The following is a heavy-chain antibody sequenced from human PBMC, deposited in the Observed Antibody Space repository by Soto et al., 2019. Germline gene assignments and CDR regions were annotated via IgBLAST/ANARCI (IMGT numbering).Heavy chain of an antibody. CDR3: AGRNYPYYFDS. CDR2: ITYSGTT. D-gene: IGHD2-21*01. Sequence: SETLSLTCTVSGGSISSSPNYWGGIRQPPGKGLEWIAIITYSGTTYYNPSLKSRVTISADTSKNQFSLNLSSVTAAETAIYYCAGRNYPYYFDSWGLGILVTVSS. J-gene: IGHJ4*02. V-gene: IGHV4-39*01. CDR1: GGSISSSPNY.